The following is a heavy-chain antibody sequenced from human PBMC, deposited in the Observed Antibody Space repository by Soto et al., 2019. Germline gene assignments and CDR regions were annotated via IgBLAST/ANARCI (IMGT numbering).Heavy chain of an antibody. CDR2: ISYDGSNK. V-gene: IGHV3-30*18. CDR3: AKPYGGSYYDSSGLRLYYFDY. Sequence: GGSLRLSCAASGFTFSSYAMHWVRQAPGKGLEWVAVISYDGSNKYYADSVKGRFTISRDNSKNTLYLQMNSLRAEDAAVYYCAKPYGGSYYDSSGLRLYYFDYWGQGTLVTVSS. CDR1: GFTFSSYA. J-gene: IGHJ4*02. D-gene: IGHD3-22*01.